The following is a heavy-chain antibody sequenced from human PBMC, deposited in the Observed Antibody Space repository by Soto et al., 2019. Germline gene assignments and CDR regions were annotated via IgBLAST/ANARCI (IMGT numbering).Heavy chain of an antibody. CDR3: ARGRGYGAGSYDS. Sequence: QVQLQESGPGLVKPSETLSLTCTVSGGSISSYYWSWIRQPPGKGLEWIGYIYYSGSTNYNPTLKSRVTMSVDTSKNQFYRKLSSVTAADSAVYYWARGRGYGAGSYDSWGQGTLVTVSS. CDR2: IYYSGST. CDR1: GGSISSYY. J-gene: IGHJ4*02. D-gene: IGHD3-10*01. V-gene: IGHV4-59*01.